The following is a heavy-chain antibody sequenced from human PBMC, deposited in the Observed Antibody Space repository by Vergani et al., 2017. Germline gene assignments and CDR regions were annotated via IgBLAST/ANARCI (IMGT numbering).Heavy chain of an antibody. V-gene: IGHV5-51*01. CDR3: ARHYEQWLVRVIAFDI. CDR2: IYPGDSDT. CDR1: GYSFTSYW. D-gene: IGHD6-19*01. Sequence: EVQLVQSGAEVKKPGESLKISCKGSGYSFTSYWIGWVRQMPGKGLEWMGIIYPGDSDTRYSPSFQGQVTISADKSISPAYLQWSSLKASDTAMYYCARHYEQWLVRVIAFDIWGQGTMVTVSS. J-gene: IGHJ3*02.